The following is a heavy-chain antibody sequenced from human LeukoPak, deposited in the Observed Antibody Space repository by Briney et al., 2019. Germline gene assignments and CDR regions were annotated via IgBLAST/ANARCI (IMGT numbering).Heavy chain of an antibody. CDR3: ASRDYVWGSYRDYFDY. D-gene: IGHD3-16*02. CDR1: GFTFSSYA. CDR2: ISGSGGST. Sequence: PGGPLGLSCAASGFTFSSYAMSWVRQAPGKGLEWVSAISGSGGSTYYADSVKGRFTISRDNSKNTLYLQMNSLRAEDTAVYYCASRDYVWGSYRDYFDYWGQGTLATVSS. J-gene: IGHJ4*02. V-gene: IGHV3-23*01.